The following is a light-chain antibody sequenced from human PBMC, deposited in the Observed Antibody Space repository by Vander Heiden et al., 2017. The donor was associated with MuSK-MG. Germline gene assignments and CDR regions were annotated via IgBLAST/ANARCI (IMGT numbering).Light chain of an antibody. CDR1: SSNIGAGYD. Sequence: QSVLTQPPSVSVAPGQRVTISCTGSSSNIGAGYDVHWYQQLPGTAPKLLIYGNSNRPSGVPDRFSGSKSGTSAPLAITGLQAEDEADYYCQSYDSSLSGLWVFGGGTKLTVL. V-gene: IGLV1-40*01. CDR2: GNS. J-gene: IGLJ3*02. CDR3: QSYDSSLSGLWV.